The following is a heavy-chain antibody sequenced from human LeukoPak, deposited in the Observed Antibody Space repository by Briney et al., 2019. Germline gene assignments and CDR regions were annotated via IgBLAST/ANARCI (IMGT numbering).Heavy chain of an antibody. CDR1: GFTFSSYA. V-gene: IGHV3-23*01. D-gene: IGHD6-13*01. Sequence: PGGSLRLSCAASGFTFSSYAMSWVRQAPGKGLEWVSAISGSGGSTYYADSVKGRFTISRDNSKNTLYLQMNSLRAEDTAVYYCAKVPMQQLVRGFFEFDYWGQGTLVTVSS. CDR2: ISGSGGST. CDR3: AKVPMQQLVRGFFEFDY. J-gene: IGHJ4*02.